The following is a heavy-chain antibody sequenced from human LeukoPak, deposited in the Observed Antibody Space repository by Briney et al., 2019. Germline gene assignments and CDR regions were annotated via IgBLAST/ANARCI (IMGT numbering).Heavy chain of an antibody. CDR1: GGTFISYA. CDR2: IIPILGIA. Sequence: SVKVSCKASGGTFISYAISWVRQAPGQGLEWMGRIIPILGIANYAQKFQGRVTITADKSTSTAYMELSSLRSEDTAVYYCARDHRAYSSSSFYYFDYWGQGTLVTVSS. D-gene: IGHD6-6*01. V-gene: IGHV1-69*04. J-gene: IGHJ4*02. CDR3: ARDHRAYSSSSFYYFDY.